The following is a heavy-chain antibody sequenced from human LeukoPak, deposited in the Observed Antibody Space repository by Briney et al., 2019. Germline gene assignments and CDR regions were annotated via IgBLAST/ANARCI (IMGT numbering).Heavy chain of an antibody. CDR1: GYTFTSYY. CDR3: AREAVAGTDFDY. Sequence: ASVEVSCKASGYTFTSYYMRWVRQAPGQGLEWMGIINPSGGSTSYAQKFQGGVTMTRDTSTSTVYMELSSLRSEDTAVYYCAREAVAGTDFDYWGQGTLVTVSS. V-gene: IGHV1-46*01. D-gene: IGHD6-19*01. CDR2: INPSGGST. J-gene: IGHJ4*02.